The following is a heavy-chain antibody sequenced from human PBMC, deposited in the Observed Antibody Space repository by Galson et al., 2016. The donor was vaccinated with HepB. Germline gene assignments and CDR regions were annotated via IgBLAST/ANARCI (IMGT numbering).Heavy chain of an antibody. CDR2: TWYDGSNK. Sequence: SLRLSCAASGFIFSRYGMHWVRQAPGKGPEWLAVTWYDGSNKYYADSVRGRFTISRDNSKNTLYLQMNSLGDEDTAVYYCAREAAVAAACLDYWGQGALVTVSS. D-gene: IGHD6-19*01. V-gene: IGHV3-33*01. CDR1: GFIFSRYG. J-gene: IGHJ4*02. CDR3: AREAAVAAACLDY.